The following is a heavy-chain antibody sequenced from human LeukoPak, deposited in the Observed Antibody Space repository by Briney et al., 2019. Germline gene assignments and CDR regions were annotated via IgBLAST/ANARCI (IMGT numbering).Heavy chain of an antibody. D-gene: IGHD2/OR15-2a*01. Sequence: PGGSLRLSCAASGFSFSSYGVHWVRQAAGEGLEWVAVIWYDGTNKYYADSVKGRFTISRDNSKNTLYLQMNSLRAEDTAVYYCARVYSNSPEYGMDVWGQGTTVTVSS. J-gene: IGHJ6*02. CDR1: GFSFSSYG. V-gene: IGHV3-33*01. CDR3: ARVYSNSPEYGMDV. CDR2: IWYDGTNK.